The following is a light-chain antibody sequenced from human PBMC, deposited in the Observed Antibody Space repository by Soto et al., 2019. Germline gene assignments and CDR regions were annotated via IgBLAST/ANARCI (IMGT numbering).Light chain of an antibody. Sequence: DIVLTQSPDSLAVSLGERATINCKSSQSVFSSSNTKNYLSWFQQKPGQTPKLLISWASTRGSGVPDRFSGSGSGTDFTLTISSLQAEDVAVYYCQHYFGPLARTFGGGTKVEIK. J-gene: IGKJ4*01. CDR2: WAS. CDR1: QSVFSSSNTKNY. V-gene: IGKV4-1*01. CDR3: QHYFGPLART.